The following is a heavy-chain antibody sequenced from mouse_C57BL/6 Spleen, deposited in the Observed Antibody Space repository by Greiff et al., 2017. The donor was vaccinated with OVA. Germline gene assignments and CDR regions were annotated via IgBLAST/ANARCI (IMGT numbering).Heavy chain of an antibody. CDR1: GYTFTSYW. J-gene: IGHJ4*01. V-gene: IGHV1-55*01. CDR2: IYPGSGST. CDR3: ARGGLSYAMDY. D-gene: IGHD3-3*01. Sequence: QVQLQQPGAELVKPGVSVKMSCKASGYTFTSYWITWVKQRPGQGLEWIGDIYPGSGSTNYNEKFKSKATLTVDTSSSTAYMQLSSLTSEDSAVYYCARGGLSYAMDYWGQGTSVTVSS.